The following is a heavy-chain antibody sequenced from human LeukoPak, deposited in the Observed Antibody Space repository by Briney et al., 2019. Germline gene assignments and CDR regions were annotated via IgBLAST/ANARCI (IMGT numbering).Heavy chain of an antibody. CDR2: INTNTGNP. D-gene: IGHD3-22*01. J-gene: IGHJ4*02. Sequence: ASVKVSCKASGYTFNRYAMNWVRQAPGQGLGWMGWINTNTGNPTYAQGFTGRFVFSLDTSVSTAYLQISSLKAEDTAVYYCARENYDSSGYHYYFDYWGQGTLVTVSS. V-gene: IGHV7-4-1*02. CDR1: GYTFNRYA. CDR3: ARENYDSSGYHYYFDY.